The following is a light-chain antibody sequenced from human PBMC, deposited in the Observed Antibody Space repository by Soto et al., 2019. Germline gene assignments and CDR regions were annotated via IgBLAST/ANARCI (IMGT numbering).Light chain of an antibody. Sequence: QSALTQPRSVSGSRGQSVTISCTGTTSDVGAYNSVSWYQHQAGKVPNLLIYDVTKRPSGVPDRFSGSKSGNTASLTISGLQADDEADYVCCSYAGSDSFYVFGTGTKLTVL. CDR3: CSYAGSDSFYV. CDR2: DVT. V-gene: IGLV2-11*01. CDR1: TSDVGAYNS. J-gene: IGLJ1*01.